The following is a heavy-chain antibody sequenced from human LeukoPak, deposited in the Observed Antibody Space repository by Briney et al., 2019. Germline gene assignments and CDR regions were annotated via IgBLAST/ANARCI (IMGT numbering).Heavy chain of an antibody. CDR3: ARVRGRTTFGKFDP. Sequence: PLASVKVSCKASGGTFSSYAISWVRQAPGQGLEWMGGIIPIFGTANYAQKFQGRVTITADKSTSTAYMELSSLRSEDTAVYYCARVRGRTTFGKFDPWGQGTLVTVSS. CDR2: IIPIFGTA. V-gene: IGHV1-69*06. J-gene: IGHJ5*02. D-gene: IGHD1-1*01. CDR1: GGTFSSYA.